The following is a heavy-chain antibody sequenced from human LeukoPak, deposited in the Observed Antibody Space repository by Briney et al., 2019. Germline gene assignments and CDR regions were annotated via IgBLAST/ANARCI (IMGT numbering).Heavy chain of an antibody. CDR3: ARPPYGSGSASDY. J-gene: IGHJ4*02. V-gene: IGHV4-34*01. CDR2: INHLGRT. Sequence: SETLSLTCAVYGGSFSDYYWSWIRQSPGKGLEWIGEINHLGRTNYNPSLKSRVTISVDTSKNQFSLRLNSVTAADTGVYYCARPPYGSGSASDYWGQGTLVTVSS. CDR1: GGSFSDYY. D-gene: IGHD3-10*01.